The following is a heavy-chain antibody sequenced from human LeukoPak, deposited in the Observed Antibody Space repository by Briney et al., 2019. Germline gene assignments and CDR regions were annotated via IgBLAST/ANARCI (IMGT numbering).Heavy chain of an antibody. CDR3: AKDMGFVVVTATGAFDI. CDR1: GFTFDDYA. D-gene: IGHD2-21*02. V-gene: IGHV3-9*01. Sequence: GGSLRLSCAASGFTFDDYAMHWVRQAPGKGLEWVSGISWNSGSIGYADSVKGRFTISRGNAKNSLYLQMNSLRAEDTALYYCAKDMGFVVVTATGAFDIWGQGTMVTVSS. CDR2: ISWNSGSI. J-gene: IGHJ3*02.